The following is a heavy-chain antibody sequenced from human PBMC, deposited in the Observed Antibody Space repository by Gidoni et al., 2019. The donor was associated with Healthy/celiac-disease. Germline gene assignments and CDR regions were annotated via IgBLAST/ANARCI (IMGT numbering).Heavy chain of an antibody. CDR2: MNPNSGNT. J-gene: IGHJ6*02. CDR1: GYTFTSYD. CDR3: ARVGDCTNGVCFKGPLGDYYYGMDV. V-gene: IGHV1-8*01. Sequence: QVQLVQSGAEVKKPGASVKVSCKASGYTFTSYDINWVRQATGQGLEGMGWMNPNSGNTGYAQKFQGRVTMTRNTSISTAYMELSSLRSEDTAVYYCARVGDCTNGVCFKGPLGDYYYGMDVWGQGTTVTVSS. D-gene: IGHD2-8*01.